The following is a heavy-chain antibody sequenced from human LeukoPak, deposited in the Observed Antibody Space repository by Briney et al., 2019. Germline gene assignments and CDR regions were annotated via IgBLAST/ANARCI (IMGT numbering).Heavy chain of an antibody. Sequence: ASVKVSCKASGYTFTSYRISWVRQAPGQGLEWMGWISPYNSNTYCAQKGQRRVTMTTDTSTRTAYMELRSLRSDDTAVRYCARDWDYGSGSDVFDIWGQGTVVTVSS. CDR1: GYTFTSYR. CDR3: ARDWDYGSGSDVFDI. J-gene: IGHJ3*02. V-gene: IGHV1-18*01. D-gene: IGHD3-10*01. CDR2: ISPYNSNT.